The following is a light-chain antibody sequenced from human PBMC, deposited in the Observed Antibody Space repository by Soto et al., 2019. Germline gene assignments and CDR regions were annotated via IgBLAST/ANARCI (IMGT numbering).Light chain of an antibody. Sequence: EIVLTQSPGTLSLSPGERATLSCWASQSVTSTSLAWYQQKPGQAPRLLIYGASSRATGIPDRFSGSGSGTDFTLTISRLEPEDFAVYYCQHYGSSLFTFGPGTKVDIK. V-gene: IGKV3-20*01. CDR2: GAS. CDR1: QSVTSTS. J-gene: IGKJ3*01. CDR3: QHYGSSLFT.